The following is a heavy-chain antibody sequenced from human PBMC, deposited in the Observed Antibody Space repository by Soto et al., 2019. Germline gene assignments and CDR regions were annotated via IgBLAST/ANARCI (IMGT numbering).Heavy chain of an antibody. J-gene: IGHJ4*02. CDR3: ARVPRGSYPPYYFDY. CDR1: GYAFTSYG. D-gene: IGHD1-26*01. Sequence: ASVKVSWKASGYAFTSYGISWVRQAPGQGLEWMGWISAYNGNTNYAQKLQGRVTMTTDTSTSTAYMELRSLRSDDTAVYYCARVPRGSYPPYYFDYWGQGTLVTVSS. V-gene: IGHV1-18*01. CDR2: ISAYNGNT.